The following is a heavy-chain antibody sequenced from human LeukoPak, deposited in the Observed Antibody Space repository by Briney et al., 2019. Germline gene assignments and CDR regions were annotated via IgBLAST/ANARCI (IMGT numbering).Heavy chain of an antibody. CDR1: GGSISSYY. Sequence: SETLSLTCTVSGGSISSYYWSWIRQPPGKGLEWIGYIYYSGSTNYNPSLKSRVTISVDRSKNQFSLKLSSVTAADTAVYYCARDKVLLWFGELKRPFDYWGQGTLVTVSS. CDR2: IYYSGST. V-gene: IGHV4-59*12. D-gene: IGHD3-10*01. CDR3: ARDKVLLWFGELKRPFDY. J-gene: IGHJ4*02.